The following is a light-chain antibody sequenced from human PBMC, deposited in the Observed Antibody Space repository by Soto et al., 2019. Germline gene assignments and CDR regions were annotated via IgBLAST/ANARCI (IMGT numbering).Light chain of an antibody. CDR2: WAS. V-gene: IGKV4-1*01. CDR3: QQYYRTPLT. Sequence: DIVMTQSPDSLAVYLGERATINCKSSQSVLYSSNNKNYLAWYQQKPGQPPKLLIYWASTRESGVPDRFNGSGSGTDFTLTTSSLQAEDVAVYYCQQYYRTPLTFGGGTKVEIK. J-gene: IGKJ4*01. CDR1: QSVLYSSNNKNY.